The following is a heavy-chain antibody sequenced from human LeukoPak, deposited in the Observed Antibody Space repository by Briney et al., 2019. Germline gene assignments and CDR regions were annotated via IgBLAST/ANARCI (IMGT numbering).Heavy chain of an antibody. J-gene: IGHJ3*02. V-gene: IGHV4-4*02. CDR3: ARDQNYYDIGAFDI. CDR1: GGSISSSNW. Sequence: SGTLSLTCAVSGGSISSSNWRSWVRQPPGKGLEWIGEIYHSGSTNYNPSLKSRVTISVDKSKDQFSLKLSSVTAADTAVYYCARDQNYYDIGAFDIWGQGTMVTVSS. CDR2: IYHSGST. D-gene: IGHD3-22*01.